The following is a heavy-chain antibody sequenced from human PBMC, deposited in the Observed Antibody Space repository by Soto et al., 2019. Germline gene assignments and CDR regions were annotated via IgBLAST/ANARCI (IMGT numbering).Heavy chain of an antibody. CDR1: GGSISSGGYS. V-gene: IGHV4-30-2*01. Sequence: QLQLQESGAGLVKPAQTLSRTCAVCGGSISSGGYSWSWIRQPQGKGLEWIGYIYDSGSNYSNPTLNSRANISVDRSKNEFCLKRSSVTAADTAVYYCASGYYYEREDVWGQGTTVTVSS. D-gene: IGHD3-22*01. CDR3: ASGYYYEREDV. CDR2: IYDSGSN. J-gene: IGHJ6*02.